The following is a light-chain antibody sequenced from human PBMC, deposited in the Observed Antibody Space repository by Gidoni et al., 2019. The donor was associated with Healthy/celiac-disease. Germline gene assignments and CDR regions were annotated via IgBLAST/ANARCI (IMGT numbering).Light chain of an antibody. CDR3: QQYNNWPPLT. J-gene: IGKJ4*01. V-gene: IGKV3-15*01. CDR2: GAS. Sequence: ERVMTQSPATLSVSPGERATLSCRASQSVRSNLAWYQQTPGQAHRLLIYGASTRATGTPARCSGSGSGTEFTLTISSLQSEDFAVYYCQQYNNWPPLTFXGXTKVEIK. CDR1: QSVRSN.